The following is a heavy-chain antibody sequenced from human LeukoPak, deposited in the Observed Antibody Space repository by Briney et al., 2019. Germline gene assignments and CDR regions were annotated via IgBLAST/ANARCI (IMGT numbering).Heavy chain of an antibody. CDR3: ARDPLNDYWAFDI. Sequence: ASVKVSCKASGYTFNSYGIRWVRQAPGQGLAWMGWISAYNDNTNYAQKLQGRVTMTTDTSTSTAYMELRSLRSDDTAVYYCARDPLNDYWAFDIWGQGTMVTVSS. CDR2: ISAYNDNT. J-gene: IGHJ3*02. CDR1: GYTFNSYG. D-gene: IGHD4-11*01. V-gene: IGHV1-18*01.